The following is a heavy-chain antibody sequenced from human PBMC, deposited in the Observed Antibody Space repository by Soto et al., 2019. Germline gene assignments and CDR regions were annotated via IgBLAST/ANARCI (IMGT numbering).Heavy chain of an antibody. J-gene: IGHJ4*02. CDR2: ISGSGGST. V-gene: IGHV3-23*01. Sequence: PGGSLRLSCAASGFTFSSYAMSWVRQAPGKGLEWVSAISGSGGSTYYADSVKGRFTISRDNSKNTLYLQMNSLRAEDTAVYYCAKDHVGGLYGQWLVFLGFDYWGQGTLVTVSS. D-gene: IGHD6-19*01. CDR3: AKDHVGGLYGQWLVFLGFDY. CDR1: GFTFSSYA.